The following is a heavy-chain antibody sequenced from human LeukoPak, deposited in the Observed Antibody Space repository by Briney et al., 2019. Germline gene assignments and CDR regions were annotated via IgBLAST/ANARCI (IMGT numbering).Heavy chain of an antibody. CDR3: VRDPSAMVFDY. CDR2: IYSSGNT. Sequence: SETLSFTCTVSGGSISRDGYYWSWIRQPAGKGLEWIGQIYSSGNTNYNPSLKNRVTISVDTSRNQFFLNLRSVTAADRAIYYCVRDPSAMVFDYWGQGILVTVSS. V-gene: IGHV4-61*09. CDR1: GGSISRDGYY. J-gene: IGHJ4*02. D-gene: IGHD3-10*01.